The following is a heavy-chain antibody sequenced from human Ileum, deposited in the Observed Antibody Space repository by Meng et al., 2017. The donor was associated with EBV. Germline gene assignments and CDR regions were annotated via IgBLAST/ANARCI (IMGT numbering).Heavy chain of an antibody. D-gene: IGHD6-19*01. J-gene: IGHJ4*02. V-gene: IGHV1-8*01. CDR1: GYTFTSYE. Sequence: GPLGQSGAEVKKPGASVKVSYKASGYTFTSYEIDWVRQGNGQGLELMGWINPNRGITGYAQKFQGRVTMTRNISKSTAYMDLSSLRSEDTAVYYCATGVADFEYWGQGTLVTVSS. CDR2: INPNRGIT. CDR3: ATGVADFEY.